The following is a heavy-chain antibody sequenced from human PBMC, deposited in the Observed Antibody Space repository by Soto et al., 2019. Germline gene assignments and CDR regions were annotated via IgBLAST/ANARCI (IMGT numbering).Heavy chain of an antibody. CDR2: INPNSGGT. D-gene: IGHD2-2*03. J-gene: IGHJ2*01. CDR1: GYTFTGYY. Sequence: QVQLVQSGAEVKKPGASVKVSCKASGYTFTGYYMHWVRQAPGQGLELMGWINPNSGGTNYAQKFQGWVTMPRDTSISTAYMELSRLRSDDTAVYYCARGLGYCSSTSCYAGWYFDLWGRGTLVTVSS. V-gene: IGHV1-2*04. CDR3: ARGLGYCSSTSCYAGWYFDL.